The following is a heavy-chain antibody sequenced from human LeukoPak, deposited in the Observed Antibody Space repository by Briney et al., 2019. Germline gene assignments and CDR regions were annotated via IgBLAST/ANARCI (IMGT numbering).Heavy chain of an antibody. Sequence: PGGSLRLSCAASGFTFSSYAMSWVRQAPGKGLEWVSAVSGSGDVTYYADSLKGRFTISRDNSKNTLYLQMNSLRAEDTAVYYCVRENGYCSSSSCSQVYYGMDVWGQGTTVTVSS. J-gene: IGHJ6*02. D-gene: IGHD2-2*03. CDR1: GFTFSSYA. CDR2: VSGSGDVT. V-gene: IGHV3-23*01. CDR3: VRENGYCSSSSCSQVYYGMDV.